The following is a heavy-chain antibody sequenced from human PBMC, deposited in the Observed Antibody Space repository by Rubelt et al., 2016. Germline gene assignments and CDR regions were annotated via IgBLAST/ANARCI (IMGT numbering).Heavy chain of an antibody. J-gene: IGHJ3*02. D-gene: IGHD3-10*01. CDR3: ARDMGPFDI. CDR1: GYTFTSYG. V-gene: IGHV1-18*01. Sequence: QVQLVQSGAEVKKPGASVKVSCKASGYTFTSYGISWVRQAPGQGLEWMGWIGAYNGYTKYAQNFQGRVTMTIDTSTTTAYMDLRSLRSDDTAVYYCARDMGPFDIWGQGTMVTVSS. CDR2: IGAYNGYT.